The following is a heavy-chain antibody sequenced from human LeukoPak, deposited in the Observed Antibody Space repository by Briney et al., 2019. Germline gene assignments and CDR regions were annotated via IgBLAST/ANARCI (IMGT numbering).Heavy chain of an antibody. Sequence: GGSLRLSCAASGFTVSNNYMSWVRQAPGKGLEWVSVIYSVGSTYYADSVKGRFTISRDNSKNTLYLQMNSLRGEDTAVYYCARDSLGYCSGGSCPAPYYYGMDVWGQGTTVTVSS. V-gene: IGHV3-53*01. CDR2: IYSVGST. D-gene: IGHD2-15*01. CDR3: ARDSLGYCSGGSCPAPYYYGMDV. CDR1: GFTVSNNY. J-gene: IGHJ6*02.